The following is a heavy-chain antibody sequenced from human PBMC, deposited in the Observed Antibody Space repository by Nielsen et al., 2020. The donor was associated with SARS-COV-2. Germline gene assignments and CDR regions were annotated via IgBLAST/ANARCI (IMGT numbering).Heavy chain of an antibody. CDR2: IYHSGST. V-gene: IGHV4-4*02. D-gene: IGHD4-17*01. CDR1: GGSISSSNW. Sequence: GSLRLSCAVSGGSISSSNWWSWVRQPPGKGLEWIGEIYHSGSTNYNPSLKSRVTISVDTSKNQFSLKLSSVTAADTAVYYCAIATVTKNYYYYGMDVWGQGTTVTVSS. J-gene: IGHJ6*02. CDR3: AIATVTKNYYYYGMDV.